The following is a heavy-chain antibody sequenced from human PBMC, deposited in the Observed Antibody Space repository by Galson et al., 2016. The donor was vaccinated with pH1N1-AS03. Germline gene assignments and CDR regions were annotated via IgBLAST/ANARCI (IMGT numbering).Heavy chain of an antibody. CDR2: ISASGGST. Sequence: CAASGFSFSSYAMSWVRQAPGKGLEWISGISASGGSTNYVESVKGRFTISRDNSRNTLDLQMNSLRADDTAIYYCAKGMTKVTSIYGMDVWGQGTTVSVSS. V-gene: IGHV3-23*01. CDR3: AKGMTKVTSIYGMDV. CDR1: GFSFSSYA. J-gene: IGHJ6*02. D-gene: IGHD4-17*01.